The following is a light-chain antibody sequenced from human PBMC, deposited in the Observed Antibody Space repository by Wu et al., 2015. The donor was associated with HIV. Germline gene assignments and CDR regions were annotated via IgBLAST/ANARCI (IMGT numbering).Light chain of an antibody. CDR3: QHSYTIPFT. CDR1: QDISSW. V-gene: IGKV1-12*01. Sequence: QMSQSPSFVSASVGDRVTITCRATQDISSWLAWYQMKPGKAPKLLISAASTLQSGVPSRFTASESGTDFTLTISSLQPEDVATYYCQHSYTIPFTFGPGTKVDIK. CDR2: AAS. J-gene: IGKJ3*01.